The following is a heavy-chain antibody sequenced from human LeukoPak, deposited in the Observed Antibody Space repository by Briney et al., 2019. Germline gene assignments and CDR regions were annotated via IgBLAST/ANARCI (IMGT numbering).Heavy chain of an antibody. D-gene: IGHD4-23*01. Sequence: SVKVSCKASGYTFTSYGISWVRQAPGQGLEWMGGIIPIFGTANYAQKFQGRVTITADESTSTAYMELSSLRSEDTAVYYCATRPPQMTTVAPFDYWGQGTLVTVST. CDR3: ATRPPQMTTVAPFDY. J-gene: IGHJ4*02. CDR2: IIPIFGTA. V-gene: IGHV1-69*13. CDR1: GYTFTSYG.